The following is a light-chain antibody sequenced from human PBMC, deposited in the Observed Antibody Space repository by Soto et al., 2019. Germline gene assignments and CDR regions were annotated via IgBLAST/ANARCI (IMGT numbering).Light chain of an antibody. CDR1: QDISNY. CDR3: QKYNRAPLT. CDR2: AAS. Sequence: DIQMTQSPSSLSASVGDTVTITCRASQDISNYLAWYQQKPGRVPKVLIYAASTLQSGVPSRFSAIGSGTYFTLTISSLQHEDVETYYCQKYNRAPLTFGGGTKVEIK. V-gene: IGKV1-27*01. J-gene: IGKJ4*01.